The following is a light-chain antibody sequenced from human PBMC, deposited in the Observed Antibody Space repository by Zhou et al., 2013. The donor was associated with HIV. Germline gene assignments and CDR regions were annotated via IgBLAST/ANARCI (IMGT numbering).Light chain of an antibody. V-gene: IGKV1-5*03. CDR3: QQYHSSWT. Sequence: DIQMTQSPSSLSASVGASVTITCRASQSIGNWLAWYQQKPGKAPKLLIYKASNLESGVPSRFSGSGSATEFTLTINSLQPDDFATYYCQQYHSSWTFGQGTKVLIK. J-gene: IGKJ1*01. CDR2: KAS. CDR1: QSIGNW.